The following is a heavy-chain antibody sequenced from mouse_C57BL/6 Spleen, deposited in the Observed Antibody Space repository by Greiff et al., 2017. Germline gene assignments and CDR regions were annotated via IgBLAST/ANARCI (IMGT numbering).Heavy chain of an antibody. V-gene: IGHV1-64*01. J-gene: IGHJ3*01. Sequence: QVQLQQPGAELVKPGASVKLSCKASGYTFTSYWMHWVKQRPGQGLEWIGMIHPNSGSTNYNAKFKSKATLTVDKSSSTAYMQLSSLTSEDAAVYYCARLGYYGLWFAYWGQGTLVTVSA. CDR2: IHPNSGST. CDR3: ARLGYYGLWFAY. D-gene: IGHD1-2*01. CDR1: GYTFTSYW.